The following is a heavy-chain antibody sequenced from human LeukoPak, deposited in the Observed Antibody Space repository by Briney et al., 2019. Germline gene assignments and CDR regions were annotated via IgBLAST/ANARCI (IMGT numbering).Heavy chain of an antibody. D-gene: IGHD1-26*01. CDR1: RYTFTSYC. Sequence: ASVKVSCKASRYTFTSYCISWVRPAPGQGLEWMGWISAYNGNTNYAQKLQGRVTMTTDTSTSTAHMELRSLRSDDTAVYYCARAVLSGSDGSDWGQGTLVTVSS. CDR2: ISAYNGNT. V-gene: IGHV1-18*01. CDR3: ARAVLSGSDGSD. J-gene: IGHJ4*02.